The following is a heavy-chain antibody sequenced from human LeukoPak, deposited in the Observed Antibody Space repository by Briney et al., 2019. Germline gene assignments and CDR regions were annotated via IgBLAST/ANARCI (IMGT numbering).Heavy chain of an antibody. V-gene: IGHV7-4-1*02. CDR2: INTNTGNP. J-gene: IGHJ6*02. CDR1: GYTFNNYA. CDR3: ATGTVVTRYYYYGMDV. Sequence: ASVKVSCKASGYTFNNYAMNWVRQAPGQGLEWMGWINTNTGNPTYAQGFTGRFVFSLDTSVSTAYLQISSLKAEDTAVYYCATGTVVTRYYYYGMDVWGQGTTVTVSS. D-gene: IGHD4-23*01.